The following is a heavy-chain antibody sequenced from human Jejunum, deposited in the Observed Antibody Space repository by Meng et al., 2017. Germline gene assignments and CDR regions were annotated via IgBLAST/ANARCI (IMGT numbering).Heavy chain of an antibody. D-gene: IGHD1-14*01. CDR1: GGTFAGYY. CDR3: ARNNRDY. J-gene: IGHJ4*02. Sequence: ASVKVSCKASGGTFAGYYIQWMGQAPEQGLEWLGRIHPKGGGTNYAQKFQGRFTMTRDKSISTAYMELSALTSDDTAVYYCARNNRDYWGQGTLVTVSS. V-gene: IGHV1-2*06. CDR2: IHPKGGGT.